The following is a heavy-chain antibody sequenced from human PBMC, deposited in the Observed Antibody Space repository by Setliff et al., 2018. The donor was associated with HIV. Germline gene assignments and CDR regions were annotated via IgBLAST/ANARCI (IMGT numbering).Heavy chain of an antibody. CDR3: AREDYYYYGMDV. CDR1: GGSMSRFY. CDR2: INHRGST. J-gene: IGHJ6*02. Sequence: PSETLSLTCTVSGGSMSRFYWTWIRQPPGKGLEWIGEINHRGSTNYNPSLKSRVTISVDTSKNQFSLKLSPVTAADTAVYYCAREDYYYYGMDVWGQGTTVTVSS. V-gene: IGHV4-34*01.